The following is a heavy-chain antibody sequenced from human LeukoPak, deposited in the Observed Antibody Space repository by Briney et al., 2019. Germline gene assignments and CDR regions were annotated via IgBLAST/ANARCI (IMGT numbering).Heavy chain of an antibody. CDR3: ARASGSLVDY. D-gene: IGHD1-26*01. CDR1: GYTFTSYG. CDR2: INPSGGST. V-gene: IGHV1-46*01. J-gene: IGHJ4*02. Sequence: GASVKVSCKASGYTFTSYGISWVRQAPGQGLEWMGIINPSGGSTSYAQKFQGRVTMTRDTSTSTVYMELSSLRSEDTAVYYCARASGSLVDYWGQGTLVTVSS.